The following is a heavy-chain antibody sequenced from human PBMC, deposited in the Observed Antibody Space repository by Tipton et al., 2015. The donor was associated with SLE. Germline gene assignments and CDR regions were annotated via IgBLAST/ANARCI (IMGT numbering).Heavy chain of an antibody. D-gene: IGHD1-26*01. CDR3: ARDLLPGYYGMDV. V-gene: IGHV3-21*03. CDR2: ISPSSTYI. Sequence: SLRLSCAASGFTFSSYSVNWVRQAPGKGLEWVSSISPSSTYIHYADSVKGRFTISRDNARNSLYLQINSLRAEDTAVYYCARDLLPGYYGMDVWGQGTTVTVSS. J-gene: IGHJ6*02. CDR1: GFTFSSYS.